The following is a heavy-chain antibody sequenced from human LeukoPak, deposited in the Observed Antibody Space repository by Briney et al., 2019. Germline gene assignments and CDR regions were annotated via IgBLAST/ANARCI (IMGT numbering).Heavy chain of an antibody. CDR3: ARDRGYLTFDY. D-gene: IGHD3-10*01. V-gene: IGHV3-7*03. CDR1: GFTFSSYW. Sequence: PGGSLRLSCAASGFTFSSYWMTWVRQAPGKGLEWVANINKDGSVKYYVDSVKGRFTISRDNAKNSLYLQMNSLRAEDTAVYYCARDRGYLTFDYWGQGTLVTVSS. CDR2: INKDGSVK. J-gene: IGHJ4*02.